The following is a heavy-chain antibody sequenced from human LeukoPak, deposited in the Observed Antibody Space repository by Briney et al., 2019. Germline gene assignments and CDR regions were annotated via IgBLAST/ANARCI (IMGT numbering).Heavy chain of an antibody. V-gene: IGHV4-59*01. Sequence: PSETLSLTCTVSGGSISSYYWSWISQPPGKRLEWIGHIYYSGSTNYNPSLKSRVTISVDTSKNQFSLKLSSVTAADTAVYYCASRSSIWSGYQDTLYYFDSWGQGTLVTVSS. J-gene: IGHJ4*02. CDR2: IYYSGST. CDR1: GGSISSYY. CDR3: ASRSSIWSGYQDTLYYFDS. D-gene: IGHD3-3*01.